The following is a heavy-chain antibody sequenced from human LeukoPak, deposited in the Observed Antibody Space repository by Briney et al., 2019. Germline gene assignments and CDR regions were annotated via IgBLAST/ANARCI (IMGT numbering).Heavy chain of an antibody. Sequence: SETLSPTCTVSGGSIFTYCWSWIRQPPGKGLEWIGNIYYSGSTYYNPSLKGRLTMSVDRSNNLFSLNLNSVTAADTAVYYCARIIAASQDVFDIWGQGTMITVSS. CDR3: ARIIAASQDVFDI. CDR2: IYYSGST. J-gene: IGHJ3*02. CDR1: GGSIFTYC. D-gene: IGHD6-6*01. V-gene: IGHV4-59*04.